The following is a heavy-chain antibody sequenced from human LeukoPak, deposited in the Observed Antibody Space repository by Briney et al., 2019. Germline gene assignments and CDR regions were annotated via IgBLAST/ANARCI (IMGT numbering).Heavy chain of an antibody. J-gene: IGHJ4*02. Sequence: PETLSLTCTVSGGSISSYYWSWIRQPPGKGLEWIGYIYYSGSTNYNPSLKSRVTISVDTSKNQFSLKLSSVTAADTAVYYCARRGCSGGSCSFDYWGQGTLVTVSS. CDR2: IYYSGST. CDR3: ARRGCSGGSCSFDY. V-gene: IGHV4-59*01. D-gene: IGHD2-15*01. CDR1: GGSISSYY.